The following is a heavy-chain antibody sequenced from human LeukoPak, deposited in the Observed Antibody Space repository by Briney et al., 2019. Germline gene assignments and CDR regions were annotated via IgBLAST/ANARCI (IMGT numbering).Heavy chain of an antibody. CDR2: INPNSGGT. CDR3: ARSLRYSSSSKAY. V-gene: IGHV1-2*02. J-gene: IGHJ4*02. CDR1: GYTFTGYY. D-gene: IGHD6-6*01. Sequence: ASVKVSCKASGYTFTGYYMHWVRQAPGQGLEWMGWINPNSGGTNYAQKFQGRVTMTRDTSISTAYMELSRLRSDDTAVYYCARSLRYSSSSKAYWGQGTLVTVSS.